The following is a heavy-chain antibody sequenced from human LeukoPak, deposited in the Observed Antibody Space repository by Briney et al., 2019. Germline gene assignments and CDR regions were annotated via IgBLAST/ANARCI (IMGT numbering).Heavy chain of an antibody. J-gene: IGHJ4*02. CDR3: STEDKYCTSPDCGVY. CDR1: GYTLTDYY. D-gene: IGHD2-8*01. CDR2: IIPRSGGT. V-gene: IGHV1-2*06. Sequence: ASVKVSCKASGYTLTDYYIHWVRQAPGQDLEWMGLIIPRSGGTSYDQKFQGRVTMTRDTSIGTFYMELSSLRSDDTAVYYCSTEDKYCTSPDCGVYWGQGTLVTVSS.